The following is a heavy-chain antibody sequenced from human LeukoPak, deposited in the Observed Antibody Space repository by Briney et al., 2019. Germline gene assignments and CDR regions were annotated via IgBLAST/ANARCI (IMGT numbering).Heavy chain of an antibody. CDR3: ARHISDYFYYFLDV. J-gene: IGHJ6*03. CDR1: GGSISSSSYY. V-gene: IGHV4-39*01. Sequence: SETLSLTCTVSGGSISSSSYYWGWIRQSPGKGLEWIGSFYYSGTTHYNTSLATRVTISDDMSRNRFSLMLTSVTAADTAIYYCARHISDYFYYFLDVWGTGTTVIVSS. CDR2: FYYSGTT.